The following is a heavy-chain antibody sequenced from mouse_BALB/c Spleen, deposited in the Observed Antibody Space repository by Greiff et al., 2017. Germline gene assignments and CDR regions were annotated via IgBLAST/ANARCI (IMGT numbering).Heavy chain of an antibody. D-gene: IGHD1-2*01. J-gene: IGHJ1*01. CDR3: ARGGTLLRPYFDV. Sequence: EVQLQQSGPGLVKPSQSLSLTCTVTGYSITSDYAWNWIRQFPGNKLEWMGYISYSGSTSYNPSLKSRISITRDTSKNQFFLQLNSVTTEDTATYYCARGGTLLRPYFDVWGAGTTVTVSS. CDR2: ISYSGST. CDR1: GYSITSDYA. V-gene: IGHV3-2*02.